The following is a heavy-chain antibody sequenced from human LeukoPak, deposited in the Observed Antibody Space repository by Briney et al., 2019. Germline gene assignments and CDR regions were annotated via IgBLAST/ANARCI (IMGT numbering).Heavy chain of an antibody. D-gene: IGHD2-21*02. Sequence: ASVKVSCKASGYTFTGYYMHWVRQAPGQGLEWMGWINPNSGGTNYAQKFQGRVTMTRDTSISTAYMELSRLRSDDTAVYYCARAWLTYCGGDCSTFDPWGQGTLVTVSS. CDR3: ARAWLTYCGGDCSTFDP. V-gene: IGHV1-2*02. CDR2: INPNSGGT. CDR1: GYTFTGYY. J-gene: IGHJ5*02.